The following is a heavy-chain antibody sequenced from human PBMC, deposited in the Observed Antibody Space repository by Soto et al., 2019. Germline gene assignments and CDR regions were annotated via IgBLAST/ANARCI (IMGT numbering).Heavy chain of an antibody. CDR3: TTEGIAVAGTYYYYYCGMDV. Sequence: GGSLRLSCAASGFTVSTNYMSWVRQAPGKGLGWVSVIYSGGSTYYADSVKGRFTISRDNSKNTLYLQMNSLRAEDTAVYYCTTEGIAVAGTYYYYYCGMDVWGQGTTGTVSS. V-gene: IGHV3-66*01. D-gene: IGHD6-19*01. J-gene: IGHJ6*02. CDR1: GFTVSTNY. CDR2: IYSGGST.